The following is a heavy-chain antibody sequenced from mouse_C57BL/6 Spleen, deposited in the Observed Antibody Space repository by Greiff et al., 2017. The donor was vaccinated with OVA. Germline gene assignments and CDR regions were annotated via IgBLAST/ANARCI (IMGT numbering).Heavy chain of an antibody. D-gene: IGHD2-10*01. V-gene: IGHV5-17*01. J-gene: IGHJ4*01. CDR1: GFTFSDYG. CDR3: ARGSYFPPYAMDY. Sequence: EVHLVESGGGLVKPGGSLKLSCAASGFTFSDYGMHWVRQAPEKGLEWVAYISSGSSTIYYADTVKGRFTISRDNAKNTLFLQMTSLRSEDTAMYYCARGSYFPPYAMDYWGQGTSVTVSS. CDR2: ISSGSSTI.